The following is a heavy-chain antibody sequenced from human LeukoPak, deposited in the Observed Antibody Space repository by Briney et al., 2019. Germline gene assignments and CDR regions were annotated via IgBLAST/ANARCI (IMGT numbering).Heavy chain of an antibody. CDR1: GFTFSSYA. D-gene: IGHD3-3*01. CDR2: SSVSGGST. J-gene: IGHJ4*02. Sequence: PGGSLRLSCAASGFTFSSYAMSLVRQAPGKGLEWVSASSVSGGSTYYAGSVKGRFTISIDNSKNTLYLQMNSLRAEDTAVYYCAKDRGPTYYDFWSGYYVGYFDYWGQGTLVTVSS. V-gene: IGHV3-23*01. CDR3: AKDRGPTYYDFWSGYYVGYFDY.